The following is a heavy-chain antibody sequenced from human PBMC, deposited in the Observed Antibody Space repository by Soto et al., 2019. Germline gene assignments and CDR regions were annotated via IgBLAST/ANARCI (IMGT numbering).Heavy chain of an antibody. CDR1: GGSFIGYY. V-gene: IGHV4-34*01. Sequence: SETLSLTCAVYGGSFIGYYWSWIRQPPWKGLEWIGEINHSGSTNYNPSLKSRVTISVDTSKNQFSLKLSSVTAADTAVYYCARAAITMVRGVIPPPLKPYYYYMDVWGKGTTVTVSS. J-gene: IGHJ6*03. D-gene: IGHD3-10*01. CDR3: ARAAITMVRGVIPPPLKPYYYYMDV. CDR2: INHSGST.